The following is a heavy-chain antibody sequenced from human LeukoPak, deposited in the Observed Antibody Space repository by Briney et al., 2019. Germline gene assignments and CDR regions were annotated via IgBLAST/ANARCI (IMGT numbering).Heavy chain of an antibody. CDR3: ARENYYYDGWFDP. D-gene: IGHD3-22*01. J-gene: IGHJ5*02. V-gene: IGHV4-39*07. CDR2: IYYSGST. Sequence: SETLSLTCTVSGGSISSSSYYWGWIRQPPGKGLEWIGSIYYSGSTYYNPSLKSRVTISVDTSKNQFSLKLSSVTAADTAVYYCARENYYYDGWFDPWGQGTLVTVSS. CDR1: GGSISSSSYY.